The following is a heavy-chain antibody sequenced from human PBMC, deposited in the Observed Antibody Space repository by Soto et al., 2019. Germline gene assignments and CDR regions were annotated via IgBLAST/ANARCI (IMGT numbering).Heavy chain of an antibody. V-gene: IGHV1-2*02. J-gene: IGHJ3*02. Sequence: ASVKVSCKASGYTFTGYYMHWVRQAPGQGREWMGWINPNSGGTNYAQKFQGRVTMTRDTSISTAYMELSRLRSDDTAVYYCARDKDSPYCSSTSCHDAFDIWGQGXMVTV. CDR1: GYTFTGYY. CDR2: INPNSGGT. D-gene: IGHD2-2*01. CDR3: ARDKDSPYCSSTSCHDAFDI.